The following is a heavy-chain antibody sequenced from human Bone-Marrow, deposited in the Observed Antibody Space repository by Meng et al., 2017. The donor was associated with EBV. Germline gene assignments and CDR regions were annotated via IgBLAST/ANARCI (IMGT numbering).Heavy chain of an antibody. CDR1: GGSFSGYY. D-gene: IGHD3-9*01. CDR3: ARGGGYNILTGYYMSDY. CDR2: INHSGST. V-gene: IGHV4-34*01. Sequence: QVQLQQVGAGLLKSSETLSLTCAVYGGSFSGYYWSWIRQPPGKGLEWIGEINHSGSTNYNPSLKSRVTISVDTSKNQFSLKLSSVTAADTAVYYCARGGGYNILTGYYMSDYWGQGTLVTVSS. J-gene: IGHJ4*02.